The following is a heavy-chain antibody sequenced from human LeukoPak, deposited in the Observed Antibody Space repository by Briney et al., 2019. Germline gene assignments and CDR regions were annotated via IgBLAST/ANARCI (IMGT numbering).Heavy chain of an antibody. CDR1: GYTFSGDY. D-gene: IGHD2-21*02. CDR2: INPKSGGT. CDR3: ARGDFQFDL. Sequence: GASVKVSCKASGYTFSGDYVHWVRQAPGQGLEGMAWINPKSGGTNSAQKFQGRVTVTRDTSIITTYMELRRLRFDDTAVYYCARGDFQFDLWGQGTLVTVSS. V-gene: IGHV1-2*02. J-gene: IGHJ4*02.